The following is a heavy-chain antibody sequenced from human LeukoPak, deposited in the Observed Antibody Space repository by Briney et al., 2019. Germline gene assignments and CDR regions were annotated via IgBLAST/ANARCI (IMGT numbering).Heavy chain of an antibody. D-gene: IGHD6-13*01. CDR3: ASGAYSSSWSTDY. J-gene: IGHJ4*02. CDR2: INPNSGGT. Sequence: GASVKVSCKASGDIFTAYYLHWVRQAPGQGLEWMGWINPNSGGTNYAQKFQGRVTMTRDTSISTAYMELSRLRSDGTAVYYCASGAYSSSWSTDYWGQGTLVTVSS. V-gene: IGHV1-2*02. CDR1: GDIFTAYY.